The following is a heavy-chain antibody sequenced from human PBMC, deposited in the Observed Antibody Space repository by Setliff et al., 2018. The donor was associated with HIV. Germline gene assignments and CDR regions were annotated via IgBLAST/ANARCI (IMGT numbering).Heavy chain of an antibody. CDR1: GGSVSSGSYY. D-gene: IGHD6-25*01. Sequence: SETLSLTCTVSGGSVSSGSYYWSWIRQPPGKGLEWIGYIYYSGSTKHNPSPKSRVTISLDTSKNQFSLKLTSVTAAGTAVYYCARYSPRGYTLTGPYWGQGTLVTVSS. CDR2: IYYSGST. J-gene: IGHJ4*02. CDR3: ARYSPRGYTLTGPY. V-gene: IGHV4-61*01.